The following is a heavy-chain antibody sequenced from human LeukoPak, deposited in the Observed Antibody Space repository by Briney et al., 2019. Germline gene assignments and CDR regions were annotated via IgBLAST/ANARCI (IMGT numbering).Heavy chain of an antibody. CDR2: MNPNSGST. CDR1: GYTFTSYD. V-gene: IGHV1-8*03. J-gene: IGHJ4*02. Sequence: ASVKVSCQASGYTFTSYDINWVRPATGQGLAWMGWMNPNSGSTGYAQKFQGRVTITRNTSISTAYMELSGLRSEDTAVYYCARGRSTGYPYYFEYWGQGTLVTVSS. D-gene: IGHD5-12*01. CDR3: ARGRSTGYPYYFEY.